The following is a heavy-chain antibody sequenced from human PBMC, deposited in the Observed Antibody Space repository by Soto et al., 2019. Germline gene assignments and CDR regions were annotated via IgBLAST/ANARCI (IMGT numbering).Heavy chain of an antibody. CDR2: VYYTGGS. J-gene: IGHJ4*02. D-gene: IGHD6-19*01. V-gene: IGHV4-30-4*01. Sequence: SATLSLTYLVSGGSISSGDYYWSWIRQPPGKGLEWIAYVYYTGGSYYNPSLKSRAIISVDTSKNQFSLKVSSVTATDTAVYYCARDYRSGYDNWGQGILVTVSS. CDR3: ARDYRSGYDN. CDR1: GGSISSGDYY.